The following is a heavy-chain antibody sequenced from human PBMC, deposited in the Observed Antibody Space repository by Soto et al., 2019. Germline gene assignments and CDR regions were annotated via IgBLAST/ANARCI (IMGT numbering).Heavy chain of an antibody. CDR2: ISYDGSNK. Sequence: HPGGSLRLSCAASGFTFSGYAMHWVRQAPGKGLEWVALISYDGSNKYQADSVKGRFTISRDNSKNTLYLQMNSLRADDTAVYYCARDAAATRYSNNGMDVWGQGTTVNVSS. J-gene: IGHJ6*02. D-gene: IGHD2-15*01. CDR3: ARDAAATRYSNNGMDV. V-gene: IGHV3-30-3*01. CDR1: GFTFSGYA.